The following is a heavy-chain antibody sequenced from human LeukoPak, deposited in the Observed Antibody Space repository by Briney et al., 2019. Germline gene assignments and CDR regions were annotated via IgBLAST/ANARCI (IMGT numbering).Heavy chain of an antibody. J-gene: IGHJ1*01. Sequence: GGSLRLSCAVSGFTFSSYAMTWVRQAPGKGLEWVSTISGSGSNTYYADSVKGRFTISRDNSKNTLYLQMNSLRAEDTAVYYCAKDPGSGWYSECFQHWGQGTLVTVSS. CDR3: AKDPGSGWYSECFQH. D-gene: IGHD6-19*01. V-gene: IGHV3-23*01. CDR2: ISGSGSNT. CDR1: GFTFSSYA.